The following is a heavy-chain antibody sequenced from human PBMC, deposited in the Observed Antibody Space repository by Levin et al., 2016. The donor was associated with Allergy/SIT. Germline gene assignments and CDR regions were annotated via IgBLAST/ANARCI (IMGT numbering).Heavy chain of an antibody. CDR2: IWYDGTNE. CDR3: ARDKGYGHYDFFDS. V-gene: IGHV3-33*01. J-gene: IGHJ4*02. CDR1: GFTFSRHG. Sequence: GGSLRLSCAASGFTFSRHGMHWVRQAPGKGLEWVAVIWYDGTNEKYGDSVKGRFTISRDNSKNTLFLQMNSLRADDTAMYYCARDKGYGHYDFFDSWGQGTLVTVSS. D-gene: IGHD4-17*01.